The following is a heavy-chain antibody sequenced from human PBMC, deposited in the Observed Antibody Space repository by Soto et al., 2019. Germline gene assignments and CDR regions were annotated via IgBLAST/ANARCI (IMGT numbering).Heavy chain of an antibody. CDR3: ASDSSGWMNWFDP. Sequence: QVQLVESGGGVVQPGRSLRLSCAASGFTFSSYGMHWVRQAPGKGLEWVAVIWYDGSNKYYADSVKGRFTISRDNSKKTLYLQMTSLRAEATAVYYCASDSSGWMNWFDPWGQGTLVTVSS. CDR2: IWYDGSNK. V-gene: IGHV3-33*01. D-gene: IGHD6-19*01. J-gene: IGHJ5*02. CDR1: GFTFSSYG.